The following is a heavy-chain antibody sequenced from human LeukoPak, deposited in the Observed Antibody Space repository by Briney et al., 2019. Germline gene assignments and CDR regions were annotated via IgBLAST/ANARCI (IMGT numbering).Heavy chain of an antibody. D-gene: IGHD3/OR15-3a*01. Sequence: SETLSLTCTVSGGSIINSDYFWGWIRQPPGKGLEWIGNFYYTGSTYYNPSLKSRVTISVDTSKNQFSLKLSSVTAADTAVYYCARDDSGTTPYHFDYWGQGTLVTVSS. CDR1: GGSIINSDYF. V-gene: IGHV4-39*07. CDR2: FYYTGST. CDR3: ARDDSGTTPYHFDY. J-gene: IGHJ4*02.